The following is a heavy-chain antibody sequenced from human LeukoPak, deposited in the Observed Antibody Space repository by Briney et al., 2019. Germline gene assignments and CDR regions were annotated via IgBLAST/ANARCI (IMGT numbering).Heavy chain of an antibody. J-gene: IGHJ4*02. Sequence: PSETLSLTCAVYGGSLSGYYWSWIRQPPGKGLEWIGEINHSGSTNYNPSLKSRVTISVDTSKNQFSLKLSSVTAADTAVYYCARRRIGGYSYGPKSPTSDYWGQGTLVTVSS. CDR1: GGSLSGYY. CDR3: ARRRIGGYSYGPKSPTSDY. V-gene: IGHV4-34*01. CDR2: INHSGST. D-gene: IGHD5-18*01.